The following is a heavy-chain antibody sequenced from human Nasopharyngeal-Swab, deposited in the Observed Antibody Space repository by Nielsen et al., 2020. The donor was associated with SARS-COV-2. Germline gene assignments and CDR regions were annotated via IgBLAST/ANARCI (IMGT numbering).Heavy chain of an antibody. CDR1: GFTFDDYP. V-gene: IGHV3-9*01. J-gene: IGHJ4*02. D-gene: IGHD2-15*01. CDR2: INWNSGIS. CDR3: ARGYCSGGSCPLDH. Sequence: SLKISCAASGFTFDDYPMHWVRQAPGKGLEWVSGINWNSGISAYADSVKGRFTISRDNAKNSLYLQMNSLRVEDTAIYYCARGYCSGGSCPLDHWGQGTLVTVSS.